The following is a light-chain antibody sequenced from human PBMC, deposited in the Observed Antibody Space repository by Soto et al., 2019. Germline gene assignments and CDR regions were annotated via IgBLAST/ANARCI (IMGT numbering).Light chain of an antibody. CDR2: GAS. J-gene: IGKJ1*01. CDR3: QQYNNWHLLWT. Sequence: EIVMTQSPATLSVSPGERATLSCRASQSVSSNLAWYQQKPGQAPRLLIYGASTRATGIPARFSGSGSGTEFTLTISSLQSEDFAVYYCQQYNNWHLLWTFGQGTKVEIK. CDR1: QSVSSN. V-gene: IGKV3-15*01.